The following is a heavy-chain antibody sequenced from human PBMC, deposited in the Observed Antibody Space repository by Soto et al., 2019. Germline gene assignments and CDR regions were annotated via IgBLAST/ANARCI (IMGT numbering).Heavy chain of an antibody. CDR3: ATFASRPNNRWSGFDF. Sequence: EVQLVESGGGLVQPGGSLRVSCAASGFTFSDHYMEWVRQAPGKGLEWVGRIRNRIDSFTTEYAASVKDRFTMSRDNSRNSLPRQMNSLTTEDTAVDYCATFASRPNNRWSGFDFWGQGTLVSVSS. V-gene: IGHV3-72*01. D-gene: IGHD2-15*01. CDR1: GFTFSDHY. CDR2: IRNRIDSFTT. J-gene: IGHJ4*02.